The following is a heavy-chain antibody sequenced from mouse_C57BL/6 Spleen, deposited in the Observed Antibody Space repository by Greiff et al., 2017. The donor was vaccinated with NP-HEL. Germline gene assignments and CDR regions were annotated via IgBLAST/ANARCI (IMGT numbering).Heavy chain of an antibody. CDR2: IDPSDSET. D-gene: IGHD2-4*01. CDR3: ARFGDYDDAMDY. CDR1: GYTFTSYW. V-gene: IGHV1-52*01. Sequence: QVQLQQPGAELVRPGSSVKLSCKASGYTFTSYWMHWVKQRPIQGLEWIGNIDPSDSETHYNQKFKDKATLTVDKSSSTAYMQLSSLTSEDSAVYYCARFGDYDDAMDYWGQGTSVTVSS. J-gene: IGHJ4*01.